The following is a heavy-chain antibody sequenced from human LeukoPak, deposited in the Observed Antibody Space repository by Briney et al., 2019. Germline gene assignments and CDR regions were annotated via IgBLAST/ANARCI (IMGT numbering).Heavy chain of an antibody. CDR1: GFTFSSYW. V-gene: IGHV3-74*01. D-gene: IGHD4-11*01. CDR2: TNSDGSST. Sequence: GGSLRLSCAASGFTFSSYWMHWVRQAPGKGLVWVSRTNSDGSSTSYADSVKGRFTISRDNAKNTLYLQMNSLRAEDTAVYYCARDGYSSSSFDYWGQGTLVTVSS. J-gene: IGHJ4*01. CDR3: ARDGYSSSSFDY.